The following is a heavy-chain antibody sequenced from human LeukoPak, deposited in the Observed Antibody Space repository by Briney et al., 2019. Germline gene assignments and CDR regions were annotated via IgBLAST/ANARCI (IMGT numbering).Heavy chain of an antibody. Sequence: SETLSLTCTVSGLSISSSSYYWGWIRQPPGKGLEWIVSIYYSGSTNYNPSLKSRVTISVDTSKNQFSLKLSSVTAADTAVYYCARRYYDSSGYYSDAFDIWGQGTMVTVSS. J-gene: IGHJ3*02. V-gene: IGHV4-39*01. CDR2: IYYSGST. CDR1: GLSISSSSYY. CDR3: ARRYYDSSGYYSDAFDI. D-gene: IGHD3-22*01.